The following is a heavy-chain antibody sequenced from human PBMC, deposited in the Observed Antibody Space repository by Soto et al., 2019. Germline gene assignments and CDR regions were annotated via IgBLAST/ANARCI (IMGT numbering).Heavy chain of an antibody. D-gene: IGHD3-10*01. V-gene: IGHV1-69*01. J-gene: IGHJ5*02. CDR2: IIPIFRSA. CDR3: ATSMVRGVINPAWFDP. CDR1: GGSFSSYA. Sequence: QVQLVQSGAEVKKPGSSVKVTCKASGGSFSSYAISWVRQAPGQGLEWMGGIIPIFRSANYAQRFQARVTITADESTSTAYTEVSSLRSEDTAVYYCATSMVRGVINPAWFDPWGQGTLVTVSS.